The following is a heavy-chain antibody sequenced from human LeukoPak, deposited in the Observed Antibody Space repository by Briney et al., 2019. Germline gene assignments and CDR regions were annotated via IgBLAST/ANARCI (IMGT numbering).Heavy chain of an antibody. J-gene: IGHJ6*02. V-gene: IGHV4-59*08. CDR3: TRHDVVPVIGHGMAD. CDR1: GAYIGTYY. D-gene: IGHD2-2*01. Sequence: RSEALALTCTGSGAYIGTYYWGRRRQHPGKGLEWIGYTYQNGYALYPPSLTRRVTISTDTSENQFSLILSSVTAADTAVYYCTRHDVVPVIGHGMADWGQGTTVTVSS. CDR2: TYQNGYA.